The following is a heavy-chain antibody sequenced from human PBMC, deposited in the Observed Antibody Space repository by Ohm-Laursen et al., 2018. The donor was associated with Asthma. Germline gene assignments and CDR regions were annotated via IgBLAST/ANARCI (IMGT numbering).Heavy chain of an antibody. Sequence: ASVKVSCKPSGYTFTSYYMHWVRQAPGQGLEWMGIINPSGGSTSYAQKFQGRVTMTRDTSTSTVYMELSSLRSEDTAVYYCARGREYYYDSSGYYRDAFDIWGQGTMVTVSS. CDR1: GYTFTSYY. J-gene: IGHJ3*02. V-gene: IGHV1-46*01. CDR2: INPSGGST. CDR3: ARGREYYYDSSGYYRDAFDI. D-gene: IGHD3-22*01.